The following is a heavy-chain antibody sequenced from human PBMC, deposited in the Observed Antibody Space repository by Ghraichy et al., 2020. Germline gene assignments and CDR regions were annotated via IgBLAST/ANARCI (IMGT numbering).Heavy chain of an antibody. CDR2: ISGSGGST. CDR3: AKPPPRSYYYYMDV. V-gene: IGHV3-23*01. J-gene: IGHJ6*03. CDR1: GFTFSSYA. Sequence: WGSLRLSCAASGFTFSSYAMSWVRQAPGKRLEWVSAISGSGGSTYYADSVKGRFTISRDNSKNTLYLQMNSLRAEDTAVYYCAKPPPRSYYYYMDVWGKGTTVTVSS.